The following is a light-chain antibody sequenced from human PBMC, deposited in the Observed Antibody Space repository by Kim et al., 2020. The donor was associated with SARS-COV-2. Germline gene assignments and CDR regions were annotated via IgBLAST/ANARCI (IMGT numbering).Light chain of an antibody. Sequence: QSITISCTVTSSDVARYNRVSWYQHHPGKAPKLVIYEVNQRPSGGPNRFSGSKSDNTASLTISGLQAEDEADYYCCSYAGDNTYVFGTGTKVTVL. V-gene: IGLV2-23*02. CDR3: CSYAGDNTYV. CDR2: EVN. J-gene: IGLJ1*01. CDR1: SSDVARYNR.